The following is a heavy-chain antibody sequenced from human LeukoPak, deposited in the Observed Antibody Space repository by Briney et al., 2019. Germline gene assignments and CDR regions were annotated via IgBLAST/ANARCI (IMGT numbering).Heavy chain of an antibody. J-gene: IGHJ4*02. CDR2: ISGSGGST. CDR1: GFTFSSYA. D-gene: IGHD4-17*01. CDR3: AKMEAWTTVTGSGVDY. Sequence: PGGSLRLSCAASGFTFSSYAMSWVRQAPGKGLEWGSAISGSGGSTYYADSVKGRFTISRDNSKKTLYLQMNSLRAEDTAVYYCAKMEAWTTVTGSGVDYWGQGTLVTVSS. V-gene: IGHV3-23*01.